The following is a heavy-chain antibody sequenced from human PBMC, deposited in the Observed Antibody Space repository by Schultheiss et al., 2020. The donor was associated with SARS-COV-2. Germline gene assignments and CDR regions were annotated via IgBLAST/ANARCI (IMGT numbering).Heavy chain of an antibody. CDR3: ARGLYEDSIYYYYGMDV. V-gene: IGHV4-61*05. CDR1: GGSISSSSYY. J-gene: IGHJ6*02. CDR2: INHSGST. Sequence: SETLSLTFTVSGGSISSSSYYWSWIRQPPGKGLEWIGEINHSGSTNYNPSLKSRVTISVDTSKNQFSLKLSSVTAADTAVYYCARGLYEDSIYYYYGMDVWGQGTTVTVSS. D-gene: IGHD5/OR15-5a*01.